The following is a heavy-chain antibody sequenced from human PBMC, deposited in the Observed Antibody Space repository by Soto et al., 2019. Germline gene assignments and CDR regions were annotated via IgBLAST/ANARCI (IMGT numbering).Heavy chain of an antibody. Sequence: EGSLRLSCAASGFTFSSYSMNWVRQAPGKGLEWVSYISSSSSTIYYADSVKGRFTISRDNAKNSLYLQMNSLRAEDTAVYYCARVGSTRSGDWYFDLWGRGTLVTVSS. V-gene: IGHV3-48*04. CDR2: ISSSSSTI. CDR3: ARVGSTRSGDWYFDL. CDR1: GFTFSSYS. D-gene: IGHD2-2*01. J-gene: IGHJ2*01.